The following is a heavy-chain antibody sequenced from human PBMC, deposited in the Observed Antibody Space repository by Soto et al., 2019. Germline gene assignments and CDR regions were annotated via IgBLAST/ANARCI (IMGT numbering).Heavy chain of an antibody. V-gene: IGHV3-30*04. CDR3: ARGRFSTTLYAGFDT. J-gene: IGHJ5*02. CDR1: GFTFTSYA. Sequence: GSLRLSCAASGFTFTSYAMHWVRQAPGKGLEWVAAISYHGRDEYYADSVKGRFSISRDNSKNTLNLQMNSLRAEDTAVYYCARGRFSTTLYAGFDTWGQGTLVTVSS. CDR2: ISYHGRDE. D-gene: IGHD2-2*01.